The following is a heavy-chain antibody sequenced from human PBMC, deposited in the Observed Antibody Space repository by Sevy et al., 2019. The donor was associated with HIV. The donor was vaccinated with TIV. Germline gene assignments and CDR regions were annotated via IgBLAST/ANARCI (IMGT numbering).Heavy chain of an antibody. CDR1: GFTFSDHY. D-gene: IGHD6-19*01. CDR3: ARATIAVAGTRGYYYIDV. CDR2: TRNKANSYTT. V-gene: IGHV3-72*01. Sequence: GGSLRISCAASGFTFSDHYMDWVRQAPGKGLEWVGRTRNKANSYTTEYAASVKGRFTISRDDSKNSLYLQMNSLKTEDTAVYYCARATIAVAGTRGYYYIDVRGKGTTVTVSS. J-gene: IGHJ6*03.